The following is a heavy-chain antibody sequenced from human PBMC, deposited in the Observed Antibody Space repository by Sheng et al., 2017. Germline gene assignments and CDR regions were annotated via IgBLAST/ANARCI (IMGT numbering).Heavy chain of an antibody. CDR2: IYHSGST. D-gene: IGHD3-22*01. V-gene: IGHV4-38-2*01. CDR1: GYSISSGYY. Sequence: QVQLQESGPGLVKPSETLSLTCAVSGYSISSGYYWGWIRQPPGKGLEWIGSIYHSGSTYYNPSLKSRVTISVDTSKNQFSLKLSSVTAADTAVYYCARGHHYYDSSGYYSQGQFDYWGQGTLVTVSS. CDR3: ARGHHYYDSSGYYSQGQFDY. J-gene: IGHJ4*02.